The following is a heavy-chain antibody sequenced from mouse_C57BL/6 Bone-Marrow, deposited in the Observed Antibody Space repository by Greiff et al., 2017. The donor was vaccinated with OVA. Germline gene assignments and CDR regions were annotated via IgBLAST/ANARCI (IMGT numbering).Heavy chain of an antibody. Sequence: VQLQQSGAELAKPGASVKLSCKASGYTFTSYWMHWVKQRPGQGLEWIGYINPSSGYTKYNQKFKDKATLTADKSSNTAYMQLSSLTYEDSAVYYCARFPMDYWGQGTSVTVSS. V-gene: IGHV1-7*01. J-gene: IGHJ4*01. CDR2: INPSSGYT. CDR3: ARFPMDY. CDR1: GYTFTSYW.